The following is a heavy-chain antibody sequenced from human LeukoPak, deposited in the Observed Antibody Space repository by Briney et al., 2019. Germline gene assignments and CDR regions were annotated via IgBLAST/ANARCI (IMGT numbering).Heavy chain of an antibody. D-gene: IGHD3-10*01. J-gene: IGHJ3*02. V-gene: IGHV4-4*07. Sequence: PSETLSLTCTVSGGSISSYYWSWIRQPAGKGLEWIGRIYTSGSTNYNPSLKSRVTMSVDTSKNQFSLKLSSVTAADTAVYYCARVRADPGELLWFGEGHDAFDIWGQGTMVTVSS. CDR1: GGSISSYY. CDR2: IYTSGST. CDR3: ARVRADPGELLWFGEGHDAFDI.